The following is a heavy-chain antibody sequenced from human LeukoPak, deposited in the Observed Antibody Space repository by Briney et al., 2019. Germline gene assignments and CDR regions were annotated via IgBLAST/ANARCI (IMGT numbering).Heavy chain of an antibody. D-gene: IGHD5-18*01. Sequence: PETLSLTCAVYGGSFSGYYWSWIRQPPGKGLEWIGEINHSGSTNYNPSLKSRVTISVDTSKNQFSLKLSSVTAADTAVYYCARQGGIQPDYWGQGTLVTVSS. V-gene: IGHV4-34*01. CDR2: INHSGST. J-gene: IGHJ4*02. CDR3: ARQGGIQPDY. CDR1: GGSFSGYY.